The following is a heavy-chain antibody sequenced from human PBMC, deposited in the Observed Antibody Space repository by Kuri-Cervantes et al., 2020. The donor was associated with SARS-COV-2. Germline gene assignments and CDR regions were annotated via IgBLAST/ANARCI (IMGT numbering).Heavy chain of an antibody. V-gene: IGHV3-33*06. J-gene: IGHJ4*02. D-gene: IGHD6-19*01. CDR3: AKDTEYSSGWYHFDY. CDR1: GFTFSSYG. Sequence: GGSLRLSCAASGFTFSSYGMHWVRQAPGKGLEWVAVIWYDGSNKYYAAAVKGRFTIFRDNSKNTLYLQMNSLRAEDTAVYYCAKDTEYSSGWYHFDYWGQGTLVTVSS. CDR2: IWYDGSNK.